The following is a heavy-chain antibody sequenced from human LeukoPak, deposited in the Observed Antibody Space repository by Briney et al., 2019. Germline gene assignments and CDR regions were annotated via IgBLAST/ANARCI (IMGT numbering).Heavy chain of an antibody. V-gene: IGHV3-7*01. J-gene: IGHJ4*02. CDR2: ITPNGSEK. D-gene: IGHD5-24*01. CDR1: GFTFISSW. Sequence: GGSLRLSCSASGFTFISSWMNWVRQAPGKGLEWVASITPNGSEKYYVDSVRGRFTISRDDDKNSVYLQMNSLRAEDTAVYYCARDRAYKAFDYWGQGKLVSVSS. CDR3: ARDRAYKAFDY.